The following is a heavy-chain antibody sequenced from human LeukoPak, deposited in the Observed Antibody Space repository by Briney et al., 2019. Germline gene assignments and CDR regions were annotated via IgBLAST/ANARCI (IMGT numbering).Heavy chain of an antibody. D-gene: IGHD2-2*01. V-gene: IGHV3-23*01. J-gene: IGHJ6*04. CDR3: ARDRYCSSTSCSQYYYYGMDV. Sequence: PGGSLRPSCAASGFTFSSYAMSWVRQAPGKGLEWVSAISGSGGSTYYADSVKGRFTISRDNAKNSLYLQMNSLRAEDTAVYYCARDRYCSSTSCSQYYYYGMDVWGKGTTVTVSS. CDR1: GFTFSSYA. CDR2: ISGSGGST.